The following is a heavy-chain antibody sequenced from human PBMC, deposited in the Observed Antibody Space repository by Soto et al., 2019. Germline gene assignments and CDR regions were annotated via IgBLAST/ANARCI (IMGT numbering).Heavy chain of an antibody. CDR1: SGSISGYY. CDR3: SRGTGQYCSSTSCRYYYYYMDV. CDR2: IYSSGTT. V-gene: IGHV4-59*08. D-gene: IGHD2-2*01. J-gene: IGHJ6*03. Sequence: SETLSLTCTVSSGSISGYYWSWIRQPPGKGLEWIGSIYSSGTTYYNPSLKSRVTISVDTSKIQFSLKLSSVTAADTAVFYCSRGTGQYCSSTSCRYYYYYMDVWGKGTTVTVSS.